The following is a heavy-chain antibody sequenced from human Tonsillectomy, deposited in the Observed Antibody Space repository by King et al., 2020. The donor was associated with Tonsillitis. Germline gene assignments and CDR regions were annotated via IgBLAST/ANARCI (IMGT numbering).Heavy chain of an antibody. CDR3: ARYGVWNGYYLDAFDI. J-gene: IGHJ3*02. D-gene: IGHD3-3*01. V-gene: IGHV4-59*01. CDR1: GGSISSYY. CDR2: IYYTGST. Sequence: QLQESGPGLVKPSETLSLTCTVSGGSISSYYWSWIRQPPGKGLEWIGFIYYTGSTNYNPSLKSRLTISVDASKTQFSLNLRSVTAADTAVYYCARYGVWNGYYLDAFDIWGQGTMVTVS.